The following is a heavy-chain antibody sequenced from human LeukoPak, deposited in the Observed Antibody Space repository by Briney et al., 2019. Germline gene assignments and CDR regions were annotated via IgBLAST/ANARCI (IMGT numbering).Heavy chain of an antibody. V-gene: IGHV1-18*01. J-gene: IGHJ4*02. CDR3: ARVNGRRGYSYGNDY. CDR1: GYTFTSYG. CDR2: ISAYNGNT. D-gene: IGHD5-18*01. Sequence: GASVKVSFKASGYTFTSYGISWVRQAPGQGLEWMGWISAYNGNTNYAQKLQGRVTMTTDTSTSTGYMELRSLRSDDTAVYYCARVNGRRGYSYGNDYWGQGTLVTVSS.